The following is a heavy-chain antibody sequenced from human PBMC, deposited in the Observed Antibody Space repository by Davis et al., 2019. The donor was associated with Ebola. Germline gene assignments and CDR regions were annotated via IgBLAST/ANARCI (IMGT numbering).Heavy chain of an antibody. D-gene: IGHD3-16*02. V-gene: IGHV4-4*02. Sequence: MPSETLSLTCAVSGGSISSSNWWRWVRQPPGKGLEWIGEIYHSGSTNYNPSLKSRVTISVDTSKNQFSLKLSSVTAADTAVYYCARGNYVWGSYRYVAYYYYGMDVWGQGTTVTVSS. CDR1: GGSISSSNW. CDR2: IYHSGST. CDR3: ARGNYVWGSYRYVAYYYYGMDV. J-gene: IGHJ6*02.